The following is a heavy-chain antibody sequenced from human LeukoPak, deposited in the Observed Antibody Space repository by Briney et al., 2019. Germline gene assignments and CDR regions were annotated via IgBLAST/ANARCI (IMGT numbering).Heavy chain of an antibody. J-gene: IGHJ4*02. CDR2: IYYSGST. D-gene: IGHD6-13*01. Sequence: SQTLSLTCTVSGGSISSGGYYWSWIRQHPGKGLEWIGYIYYSGSTYYTPSLKSRVTISVDTSKNQFSLKLSSVTAADTAVYYCARWAQQLYYFDYWGQGTLVTVSS. CDR1: GGSISSGGYY. CDR3: ARWAQQLYYFDY. V-gene: IGHV4-31*03.